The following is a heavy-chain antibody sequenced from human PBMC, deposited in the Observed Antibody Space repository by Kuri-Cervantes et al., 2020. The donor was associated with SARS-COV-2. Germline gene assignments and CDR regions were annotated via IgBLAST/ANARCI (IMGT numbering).Heavy chain of an antibody. CDR1: GFTFSSHS. CDR2: TSSGSTYK. D-gene: IGHD5-18*01. Sequence: GGSLRLSCAASGFTFSSHSIYWVRQAPGKGLEWVSCTSSGSTYKYYVDSVKGRFTISRDNAKNSLYLQMNSLGAEDTAVFYCAKERGYGNEYVDYWGQGTLVTVSS. CDR3: AKERGYGNEYVDY. J-gene: IGHJ4*02. V-gene: IGHV3-21*01.